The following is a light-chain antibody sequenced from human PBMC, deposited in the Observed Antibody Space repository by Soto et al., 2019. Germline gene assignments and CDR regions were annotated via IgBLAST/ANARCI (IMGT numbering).Light chain of an antibody. CDR2: ESS. J-gene: IGKJ5*01. CDR3: QQYGTSEII. CDR1: QNVANY. Sequence: IVLTQSPPTLSLSPGERATLSFRASQNVANYLDWYQPKPGQAPRLLSYESSNRATGIAARFSGSGSGTDFTLTISRLEPEDFAVFFCQQYGTSEIIFGQRTRLEIK. V-gene: IGKV3-11*01.